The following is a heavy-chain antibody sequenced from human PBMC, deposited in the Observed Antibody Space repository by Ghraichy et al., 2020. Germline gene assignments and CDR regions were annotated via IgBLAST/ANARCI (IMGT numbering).Heavy chain of an antibody. J-gene: IGHJ4*02. CDR2: IKQDGSEI. CDR3: ARGYNNPWDRYFDN. Sequence: GGSLRLSCAASGFTFINFWMNWVRQAPGKGLEWVANIKQDGSEIYSVDSVKGRFTISRDNGKDSLYLQMNSLRADDTAIYYCARGYNNPWDRYFDNWGQGALVTVSS. CDR1: GFTFINFW. V-gene: IGHV3-7*04. D-gene: IGHD3-10*01.